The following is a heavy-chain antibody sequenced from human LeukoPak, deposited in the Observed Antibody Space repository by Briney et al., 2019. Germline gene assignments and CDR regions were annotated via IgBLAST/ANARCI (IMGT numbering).Heavy chain of an antibody. J-gene: IGHJ4*02. V-gene: IGHV3-15*01. CDR2: IRNDRIT. CDR1: GLTFSDAW. Sequence: GESLRLSCVLSGLTFSDAWMSWGRQAPGKGVEWVGRIRNDRITDYAAHVQGRFSISRDNSKNTFYLQMNSLRTEDTGMYFCTWMSTISTVDYWGQGTLVTVSS. CDR3: TWMSTISTVDY. D-gene: IGHD5/OR15-5a*01.